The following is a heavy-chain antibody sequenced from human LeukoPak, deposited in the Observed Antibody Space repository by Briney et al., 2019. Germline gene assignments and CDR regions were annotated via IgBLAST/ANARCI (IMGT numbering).Heavy chain of an antibody. CDR1: GFTFSSYG. V-gene: IGHV3-30*18. D-gene: IGHD3-22*01. CDR2: ISYDGSNK. Sequence: GGSLRLSCAASGFTFSSYGMHWVRQAPGKGLEWVAVISYDGSNKYYADSVKGRFTISRDNSKNTLYLQMNSLRAEDTAVYYCAKADRPGPYDSSGYFIGGGLDHWGQGTLVTGSS. J-gene: IGHJ4*02. CDR3: AKADRPGPYDSSGYFIGGGLDH.